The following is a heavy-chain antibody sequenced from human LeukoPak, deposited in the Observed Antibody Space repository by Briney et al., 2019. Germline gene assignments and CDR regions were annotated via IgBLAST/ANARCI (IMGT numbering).Heavy chain of an antibody. CDR3: ARDGPAAGLYFDY. V-gene: IGHV3-30-3*01. D-gene: IGHD6-13*01. J-gene: IGHJ4*02. Sequence: GGSLRLSCAASGFTFSSYAMHWVRQAPGKGLEWVAVIPYDGSNKYYADSVKGRFTISRDNSKNTLYLQMNSLRAEDTAVYYCARDGPAAGLYFDYWGQGTLVTVSS. CDR1: GFTFSSYA. CDR2: IPYDGSNK.